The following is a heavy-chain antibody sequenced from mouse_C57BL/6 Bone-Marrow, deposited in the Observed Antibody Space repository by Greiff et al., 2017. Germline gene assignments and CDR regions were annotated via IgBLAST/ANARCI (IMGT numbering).Heavy chain of an antibody. CDR3: ASNYGSRGWFAY. V-gene: IGHV1-18*01. CDR1: GYTFTDYN. CDR2: INPNNGGT. D-gene: IGHD1-1*01. Sequence: VQLKQSGPELVKPGASVKIPCKASGYTFTDYNMDWVKQSHGKSLEWIGDINPNNGGTIYNQKFKGKATLTVDKSSSTAYMELRSLTSEDTAVYYCASNYGSRGWFAYWGQGTLVTVSA. J-gene: IGHJ3*01.